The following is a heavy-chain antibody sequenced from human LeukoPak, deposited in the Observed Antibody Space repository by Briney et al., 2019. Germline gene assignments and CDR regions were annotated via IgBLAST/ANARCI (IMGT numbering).Heavy chain of an antibody. CDR2: INHSGST. CDR3: ARGGSGWYEGYSWFDP. CDR1: GGSFSGYY. V-gene: IGHV4-34*01. Sequence: SETLSLTCAVYGGSFSGYYWSWLRQPPGKGLEWIGEINHSGSTNYKPPLKSRSTISVDTSKNQFSLKLSSVTAADTVVYYCARGGSGWYEGYSWFDPWGQGTLVTGSA. J-gene: IGHJ5*02. D-gene: IGHD6-19*01.